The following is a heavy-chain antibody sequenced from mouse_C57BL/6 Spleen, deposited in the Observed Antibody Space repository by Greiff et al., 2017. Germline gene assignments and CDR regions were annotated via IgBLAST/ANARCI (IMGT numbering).Heavy chain of an antibody. V-gene: IGHV1-52*01. CDR3: ATTVVADYFDD. CDR1: GYTFTSSW. J-gene: IGHJ2*01. D-gene: IGHD1-1*01. CDR2: IDPSDSET. Sequence: QVQLQQPGAELVRPGSSVKLSCTASGYTFTSSWMHWVKQRPIQGLEWIGNIDPSDSETQYNQKFKDKATLTVDKSSSTAYMQLTSLTSEDSAVYYCATTVVADYFDDWGQGTTLTVSS.